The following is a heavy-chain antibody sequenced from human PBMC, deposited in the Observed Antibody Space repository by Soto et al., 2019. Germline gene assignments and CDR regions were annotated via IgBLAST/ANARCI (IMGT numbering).Heavy chain of an antibody. CDR1: GFVFHDYA. D-gene: IGHD3-9*01. CDR2: ISWNGVMI. CDR3: ARPGRFNFDVLTGSHFDT. J-gene: IGHJ5*02. Sequence: EVQLVESGGGLIQPCRSLRLSCAASGFVFHDYAMHWVRQAPGKGLEWVSGISWNGVMIAYADSVKGRFTISRDNAKNSLYLQMNSLRAEDTALYYCARPGRFNFDVLTGSHFDTWGQGTPVTVSS. V-gene: IGHV3-9*01.